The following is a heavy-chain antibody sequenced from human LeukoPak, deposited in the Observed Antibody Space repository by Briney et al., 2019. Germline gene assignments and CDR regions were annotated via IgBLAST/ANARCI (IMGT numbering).Heavy chain of an antibody. CDR3: AGARIAAAPGDAFDI. J-gene: IGHJ3*02. CDR1: GGSISSSSYY. CDR2: IYYSGST. V-gene: IGHV4-39*07. Sequence: SETLSLTCTVSGGSISSSSYYWGWIRQPPGKGLEWIGSIYYSGSTYYNPSLKSRVTISVDTSKNQFSLKLSSVTAADTAVYYCAGARIAAAPGDAFDIWGQGTMVTVSS. D-gene: IGHD6-13*01.